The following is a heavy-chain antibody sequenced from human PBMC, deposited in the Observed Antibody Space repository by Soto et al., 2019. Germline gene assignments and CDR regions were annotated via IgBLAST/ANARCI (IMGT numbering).Heavy chain of an antibody. D-gene: IGHD5-18*01. CDR1: GFAVSTDY. J-gene: IGHJ4*02. CDR3: ARGALYSYGSYFDC. V-gene: IGHV3-53*01. CDR2: IYDDGAT. Sequence: GGSLRLSCAASGFAVSTDYLIWVRQAPGMGLECVSVIYDDGATYYADSVRGRFTISRDNSKDTLYLQMNSLRAEDTAVYFCARGALYSYGSYFDCWGQGTLVTVSS.